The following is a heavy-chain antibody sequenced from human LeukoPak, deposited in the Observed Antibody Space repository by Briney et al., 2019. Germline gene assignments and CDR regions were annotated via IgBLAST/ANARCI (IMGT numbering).Heavy chain of an antibody. CDR2: INHSGST. CDR1: EFTVSSNY. V-gene: IGHV4-34*01. J-gene: IGHJ4*02. Sequence: GSLRLSCAASEFTVSSNYMSWVRQPPGKGLEWIGEINHSGSTNYNPSLKSRVTISVDTSKNQFSLKLSSVTAADTAVYYCARAGDYYDSRIISYWGQGTLVTVSS. D-gene: IGHD3-22*01. CDR3: ARAGDYYDSRIISY.